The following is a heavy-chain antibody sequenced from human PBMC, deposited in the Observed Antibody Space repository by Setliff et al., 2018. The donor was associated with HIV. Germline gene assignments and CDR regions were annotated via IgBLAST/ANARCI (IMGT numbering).Heavy chain of an antibody. D-gene: IGHD3-16*01. CDR3: ARQHRSKNFGDSVRNRFDP. CDR2: ISRGGNTI. Sequence: PGWSLRLSCAASGFTFSDYYMSWIRQVPGKGLEWVSYISRGGNTIYYADSVKGRFTVSRDNAKNSLRLQMNNLRVDDTAVYFCARQHRSKNFGDSVRNRFDPWGQGSLVTVSS. J-gene: IGHJ5*02. V-gene: IGHV3-11*04. CDR1: GFTFSDYY.